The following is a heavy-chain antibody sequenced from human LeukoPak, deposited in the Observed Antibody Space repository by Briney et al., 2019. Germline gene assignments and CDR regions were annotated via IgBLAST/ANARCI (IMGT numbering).Heavy chain of an antibody. V-gene: IGHV1-3*01. CDR3: ARGSYGGNAQGYFDY. J-gene: IGHJ4*02. D-gene: IGHD4-23*01. CDR2: INAGNGNT. CDR1: GYTFTSYA. Sequence: GASVKVSCKASGYTFTSYAMHWVRQAPGQRLEWMGWINAGNGNTKYSQKFQGRVTITTDESTSTAYMELSSLRSEDTAVYYCARGSYGGNAQGYFDYWGQGTLVTVSS.